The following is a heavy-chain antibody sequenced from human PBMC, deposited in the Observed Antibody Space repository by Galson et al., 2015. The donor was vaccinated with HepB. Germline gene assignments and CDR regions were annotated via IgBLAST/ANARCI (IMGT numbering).Heavy chain of an antibody. CDR2: ITSSSSYT. J-gene: IGHJ4*02. V-gene: IGHV3-21*06. D-gene: IGHD3-9*01. Sequence: SLRLSCAASEFTFSSFSMNWVRQAPGKGLEWVSSITSSSSYTYYADSVQGRFTISRDNAKNSLYLQMNSLRAEDTAVYYCARSQGYDILTGHSTYYFDSWGQGTLVTVSS. CDR3: ARSQGYDILTGHSTYYFDS. CDR1: EFTFSSFS.